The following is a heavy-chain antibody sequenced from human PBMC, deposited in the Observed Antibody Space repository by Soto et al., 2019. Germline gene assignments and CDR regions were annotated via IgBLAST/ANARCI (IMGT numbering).Heavy chain of an antibody. V-gene: IGHV3-48*02. CDR2: ISSNSGTI. J-gene: IGHJ4*02. D-gene: IGHD3-16*01. Sequence: EVQLVESGGGLVQPGGSLRLSCAASGLTFSTYSMNWDRQAPGKGLEWVAYISSNSGTIYYADSMKGRFTISRDNAKNSLYLQMNSLRDDDTAVYYCVWGYYFDYWGQGTLVTVSS. CDR1: GLTFSTYS. CDR3: VWGYYFDY.